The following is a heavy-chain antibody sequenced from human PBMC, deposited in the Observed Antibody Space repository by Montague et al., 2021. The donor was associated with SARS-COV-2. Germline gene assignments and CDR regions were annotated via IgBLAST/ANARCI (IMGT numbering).Heavy chain of an antibody. Sequence: SLRLSCAASGFTFSSYWMSWVRQAPGKGLEWVANIKQDGSEKYYVDSVKGRFTISRDNAKNSLYLQMNSLRAEDTAVYYCARDAFNADCSGGSCYPIYYYGMDVWGQGTTVTVSS. J-gene: IGHJ6*02. CDR3: ARDAFNADCSGGSCYPIYYYGMDV. D-gene: IGHD2-15*01. V-gene: IGHV3-7*01. CDR2: IKQDGSEK. CDR1: GFTFSSYW.